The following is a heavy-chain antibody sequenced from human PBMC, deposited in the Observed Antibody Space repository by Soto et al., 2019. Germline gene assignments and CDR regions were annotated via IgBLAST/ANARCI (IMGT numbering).Heavy chain of an antibody. CDR1: GGTFSSYA. V-gene: IGHV1-69*13. J-gene: IGHJ6*02. Sequence: AASVKVSCKASGGTFSSYAISWVRQAPGQGLEWMGGIIPIFGTANYAQKFQGRVTITADESTSTACMELSSLRSEDTAVYYCAGGVRFLESYYYGMDVWGQGTTVTAP. CDR2: IIPIFGTA. CDR3: AGGVRFLESYYYGMDV. D-gene: IGHD3-3*01.